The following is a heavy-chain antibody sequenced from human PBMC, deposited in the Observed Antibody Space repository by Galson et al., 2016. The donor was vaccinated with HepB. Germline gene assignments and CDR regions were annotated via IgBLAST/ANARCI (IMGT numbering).Heavy chain of an antibody. D-gene: IGHD6-19*01. CDR3: ARDPGGSGWLGTDY. CDR2: IYYSGST. Sequence: ETLSLTCTVSGGSVSSGSYYWSWIRQPPGKGLEWIGYIYYSGSTNSNPSLKSRVTISVDPSKNQFSLKLSSVTAADTAVYYCARDPGGSGWLGTDYWGQGTLVTVSS. CDR1: GGSVSSGSYY. J-gene: IGHJ4*02. V-gene: IGHV4-61*01.